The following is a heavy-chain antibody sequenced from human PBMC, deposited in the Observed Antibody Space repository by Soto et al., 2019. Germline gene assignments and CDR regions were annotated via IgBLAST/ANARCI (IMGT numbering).Heavy chain of an antibody. CDR1: GDSISSSHW. Sequence: QVQLQESGPGLVEPSGTLSLTCAVSGDSISSSHWWSWVRQPPGKGLEWIGEIFHSGTTKYNPSLESRVTMSVDKSNNQLSLKLRSVTAAGTAVYYCARQLERGDLPEGFEYWGQGTLATVSS. J-gene: IGHJ4*02. CDR3: ARQLERGDLPEGFEY. CDR2: IFHSGTT. V-gene: IGHV4-4*02. D-gene: IGHD1-1*01.